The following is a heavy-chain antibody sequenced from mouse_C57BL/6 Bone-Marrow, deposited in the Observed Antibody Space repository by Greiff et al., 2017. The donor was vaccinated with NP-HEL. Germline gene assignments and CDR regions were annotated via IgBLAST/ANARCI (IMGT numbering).Heavy chain of an antibody. CDR2: SRNKANDNTT. CDR1: GFTFSDFY. V-gene: IGHV7-1*01. Sequence: EVHLVESGGGLVQSGRSLRLSCATSGFTFSDFYMEWVRQAPGKGLEWIAESRNKANDNTTEYSASVKGRFIGSRDTSQSILYLQMNALRAEDTAIYYCARDTIGLDYWGQGTTLTVSS. J-gene: IGHJ2*01. CDR3: ARDTIGLDY.